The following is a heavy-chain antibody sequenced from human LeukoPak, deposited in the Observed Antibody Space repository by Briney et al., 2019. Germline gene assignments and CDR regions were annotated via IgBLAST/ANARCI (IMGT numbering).Heavy chain of an antibody. D-gene: IGHD1-1*01. CDR3: AKAGIGADGAGFLCEY. CDR1: GFTFSDYA. V-gene: IGHV3-23*01. Sequence: GGSLRLSCAASGFTFSDYAMSWDRQAPGKGLEWVSTASYYVGKQYHADSVRGRFTVSRDNSRNTVSLQMSSLRVEDTGIYYCAKAGIGADGAGFLCEYWGQGTLVTVSS. J-gene: IGHJ4*02. CDR2: ASYYVGKQ.